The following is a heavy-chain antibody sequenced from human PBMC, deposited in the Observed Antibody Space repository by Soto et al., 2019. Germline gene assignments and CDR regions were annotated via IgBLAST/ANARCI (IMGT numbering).Heavy chain of an antibody. D-gene: IGHD6-19*01. CDR2: IYYSGST. CDR1: GGSISSSSYY. V-gene: IGHV4-39*01. Sequence: PSETLSLTCTVSGGSISSSSYYWGWIRQPPGKGLEWIGSIYYSGSTYYNPSLKSRVTISVDTSKNQFSLKLSSVTAADTAVYYSASYRIAVFHRYWFDPWGQGALVTVSS. CDR3: ASYRIAVFHRYWFDP. J-gene: IGHJ5*02.